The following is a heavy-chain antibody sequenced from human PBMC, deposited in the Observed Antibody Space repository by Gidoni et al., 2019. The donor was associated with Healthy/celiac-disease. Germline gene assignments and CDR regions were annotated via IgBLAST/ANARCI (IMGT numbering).Heavy chain of an antibody. CDR3: AKDSGRDAFDI. D-gene: IGHD2-15*01. J-gene: IGHJ3*02. V-gene: IGHV3-23*04. CDR2: IRGSGGST. Sequence: EVQLVESGGGLVQPGGSLRLSCADSGFTFSSYDRSWVRQAPGKGLGWVSAIRGSGGSTYYADSVKGRFTNSRDNSKNTLYLQMNSRRAEDTAVYYCAKDSGRDAFDIWGQGTMVTVSS. CDR1: GFTFSSYD.